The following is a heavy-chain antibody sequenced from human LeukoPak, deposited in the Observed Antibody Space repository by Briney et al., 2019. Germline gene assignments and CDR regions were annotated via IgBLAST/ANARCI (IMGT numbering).Heavy chain of an antibody. D-gene: IGHD6-13*01. V-gene: IGHV4-39*01. Sequence: SETLSLTCTVSGGSISRSSDYWGWSRQPPGKGLEWIGSIYYSGSTYYNPSLKSRVTISVDTSKNQFSLKLSSVTAADTAVYYCASLLRRSSWSPGTNWFDPWGQGTLVTVSS. CDR1: GGSISRSSDY. J-gene: IGHJ5*02. CDR2: IYYSGST. CDR3: ASLLRRSSWSPGTNWFDP.